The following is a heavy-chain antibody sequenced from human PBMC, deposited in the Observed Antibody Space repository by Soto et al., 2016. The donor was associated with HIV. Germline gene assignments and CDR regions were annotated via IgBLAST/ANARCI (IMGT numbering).Heavy chain of an antibody. CDR2: IYYTGNT. CDR1: GGSVSSTTYY. J-gene: IGHJ3*02. V-gene: IGHV4-39*01. CDR3: ARSSRGEDAFDI. Sequence: QVQLQESGPGLVKPSETLSLTCSVSGGSVSSTTYYWGWIRQPPGKGLEWIGSIYYTGNTYYNPSLKSRVTISVDMSKNEFSLKLSSVTAADTGVYYCARSSRGEDAFDIWGQGTLVTVSS.